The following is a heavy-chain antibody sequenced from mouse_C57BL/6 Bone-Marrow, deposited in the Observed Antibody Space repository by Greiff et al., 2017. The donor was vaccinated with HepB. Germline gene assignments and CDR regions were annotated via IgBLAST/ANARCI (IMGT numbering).Heavy chain of an antibody. Sequence: QVTLKESGPGILQPSQTLSLPCSFSGFSLSTFGMGVGWIRQPSGKGLEWLAHIWWDDDKYYHPALKSRLTISKDTSKNQVFLKIANVDTADTATYYCARIAFYYYGSNRYDYAMDYWGQGTSVTVSS. D-gene: IGHD1-1*01. V-gene: IGHV8-8*01. CDR1: GFSLSTFGMG. J-gene: IGHJ4*01. CDR3: ARIAFYYYGSNRYDYAMDY. CDR2: IWWDDDK.